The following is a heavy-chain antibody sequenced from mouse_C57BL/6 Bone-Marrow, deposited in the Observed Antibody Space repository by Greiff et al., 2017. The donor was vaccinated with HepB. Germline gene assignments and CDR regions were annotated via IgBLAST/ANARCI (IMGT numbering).Heavy chain of an antibody. D-gene: IGHD1-1*01. CDR1: GFSLTSYG. V-gene: IGHV2-2*01. CDR2: IWSGGST. Sequence: QVQLKESGPGLVQPSQSLSITCTVSGFSLTSYGVHWVRQSPGKGLEWLGVIWSGGSTDYNAAFISRLSISKYNSKSQVFFKMNSLQADDTAIYYCARNRAGSSPYYFDYWGQGTTLTVSS. CDR3: ARNRAGSSPYYFDY. J-gene: IGHJ2*01.